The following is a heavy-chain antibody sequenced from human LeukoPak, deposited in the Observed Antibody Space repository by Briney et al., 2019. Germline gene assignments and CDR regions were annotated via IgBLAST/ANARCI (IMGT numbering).Heavy chain of an antibody. D-gene: IGHD2-2*01. Sequence: ASVKVSCKASGYTFASHYMHWVRQAPGQGLEWMGIINPSVGNTGYAQKFQGRVTMTRDTSTSTVYMELSSLRSEDTAVYYCAREQRRYCSSIDCSYGAFDIWGQGTMVTVSS. CDR3: AREQRRYCSSIDCSYGAFDI. CDR2: INPSVGNT. V-gene: IGHV1-46*01. CDR1: GYTFASHY. J-gene: IGHJ3*02.